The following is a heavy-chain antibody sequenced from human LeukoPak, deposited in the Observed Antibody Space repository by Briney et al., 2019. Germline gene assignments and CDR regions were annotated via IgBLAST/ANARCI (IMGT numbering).Heavy chain of an antibody. CDR1: GVSISSYY. CDR2: IYYSGST. CDR3: ASLSRSGWYH. V-gene: IGHV4-59*01. D-gene: IGHD6-19*01. J-gene: IGHJ5*02. Sequence: KASETLSLTCTVSGVSISSYYWSWIRQPPGKGLEWIGYIYYSGSTNYNPSLKSRVTISVDTSKNQFSLKLSSVTAADTAVYYCASLSRSGWYHWGQGTLVTVSS.